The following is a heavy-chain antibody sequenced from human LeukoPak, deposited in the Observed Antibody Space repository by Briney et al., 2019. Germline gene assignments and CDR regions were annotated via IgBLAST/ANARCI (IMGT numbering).Heavy chain of an antibody. J-gene: IGHJ2*01. Sequence: SQTLSLTCSVSGGSISFGGYYWSWIRQHPEKGLEWIGYIYFSGNTNYNPSLKSRVTMSLGTSKNQFSLKLSPVTAADTAVYYCARGVDDTSTRYYFFDFWGRGTLVTVSS. CDR1: GGSISFGGYY. CDR3: ARGVDDTSTRYYFFDF. CDR2: IYFSGNT. D-gene: IGHD3-9*01. V-gene: IGHV4-31*03.